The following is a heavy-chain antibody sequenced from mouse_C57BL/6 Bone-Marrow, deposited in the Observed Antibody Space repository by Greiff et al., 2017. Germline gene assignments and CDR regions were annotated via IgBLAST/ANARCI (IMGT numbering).Heavy chain of an antibody. J-gene: IGHJ1*03. D-gene: IGHD1-3*01. CDR2: IDPSDSYT. Sequence: QVQLQQPGAELVMPGASVKLSCKASGYTFTSYWMHLVKQRPGQGLELIGEIDPSDSYTNYNQTFQGKSTLTVDKSSSTAYMQLSSVTSENSAVYYCAREKSSPLEWDFDVWGTGTTVTVSS. CDR3: AREKSSPLEWDFDV. V-gene: IGHV1-69*01. CDR1: GYTFTSYW.